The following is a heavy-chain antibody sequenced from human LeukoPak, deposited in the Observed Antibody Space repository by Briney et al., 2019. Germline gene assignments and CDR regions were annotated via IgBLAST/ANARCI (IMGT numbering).Heavy chain of an antibody. CDR1: GGSFSGYY. J-gene: IGHJ4*02. D-gene: IGHD1-26*01. CDR3: SRGSDTYKSGVD. Sequence: PSETLSLTCVVYGGSFSGYYWSWIGQPPGKGLEWIGEIHPSGSTNYNPSLKSRVTISVDTSKNQFSLKLSSVTAADTAVYFCSRGSDTYKSGVDWGQGTLVTVSS. V-gene: IGHV4-34*01. CDR2: IHPSGST.